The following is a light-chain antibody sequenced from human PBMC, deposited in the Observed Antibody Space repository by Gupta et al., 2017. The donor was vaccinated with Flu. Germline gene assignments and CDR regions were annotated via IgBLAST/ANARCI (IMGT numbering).Light chain of an antibody. CDR3: AAWDDSLHGPV. J-gene: IGLJ3*02. Sequence: QSVLTQPPSVSEAPSQRVTISCSGSNSNIGNNAVHWYQQLPGKAPRLLIYYDEVLPPGVSDRFSGSTSGTSASLAISGLQSEDEADYYCAAWDDSLHGPVFGGGTKLTVL. CDR1: NSNIGNNA. V-gene: IGLV1-36*01. CDR2: YDE.